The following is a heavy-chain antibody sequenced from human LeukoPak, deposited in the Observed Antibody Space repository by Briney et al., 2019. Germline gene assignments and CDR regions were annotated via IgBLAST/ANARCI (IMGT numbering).Heavy chain of an antibody. J-gene: IGHJ4*02. CDR1: GGSISSSNW. CDR3: ARGDRDGIAVAGLFFDY. D-gene: IGHD6-19*01. V-gene: IGHV4-4*02. Sequence: PSETLSLTCSVSGGSISSSNWGSWVRQPPGKGLEWIGEIYHSGSTNYNPSLKRRVTISVDKSKNQFSLKLSSVAAADTAVYYCARGDRDGIAVAGLFFDYWGQGTLVTVSS. CDR2: IYHSGST.